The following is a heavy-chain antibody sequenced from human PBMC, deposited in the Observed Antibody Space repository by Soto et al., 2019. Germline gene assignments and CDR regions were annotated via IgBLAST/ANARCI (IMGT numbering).Heavy chain of an antibody. Sequence: GGSLRLSCAASGFTFSLYSMIWVRQAPGKGLEWVASITSSSSYIYYEDSLKGRFTISRDNAKNSLFLQLDSLRAEDTAVYFCVRPRSTDSRPDYWGQGTLVTVYS. CDR3: VRPRSTDSRPDY. J-gene: IGHJ4*02. V-gene: IGHV3-21*01. CDR2: ITSSSSYI. D-gene: IGHD3-22*01. CDR1: GFTFSLYS.